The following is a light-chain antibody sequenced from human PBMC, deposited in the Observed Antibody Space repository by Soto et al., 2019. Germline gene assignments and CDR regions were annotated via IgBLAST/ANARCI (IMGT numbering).Light chain of an antibody. CDR2: EGT. Sequence: QSALTQPASVSGSPGQSITISCTGTSSDVGSYNLVSWYQQHPGKAPKLMIYEGTKRPSGVSNRFSGSKSGNTASLTISGLQAGDEGDYYCCSYTSSTTPLFGGGTKLTVL. J-gene: IGLJ2*01. CDR3: CSYTSSTTPL. CDR1: SSDVGSYNL. V-gene: IGLV2-14*02.